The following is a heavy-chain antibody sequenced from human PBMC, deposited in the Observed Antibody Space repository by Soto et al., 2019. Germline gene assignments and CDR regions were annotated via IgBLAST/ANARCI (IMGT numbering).Heavy chain of an antibody. Sequence: PGWSLRLSCAAYVFTFSSYGMHWVRQAPGKGLEWVAFIWHDGGNKFYAESVKGRFTISRDNSKNTLYLQMTSLSAEDTAMYYCARDGDVNTGFGKDYWGQGTLVTVSS. J-gene: IGHJ4*02. CDR1: VFTFSSYG. CDR3: ARDGDVNTGFGKDY. CDR2: IWHDGGNK. V-gene: IGHV3-33*01. D-gene: IGHD3-16*01.